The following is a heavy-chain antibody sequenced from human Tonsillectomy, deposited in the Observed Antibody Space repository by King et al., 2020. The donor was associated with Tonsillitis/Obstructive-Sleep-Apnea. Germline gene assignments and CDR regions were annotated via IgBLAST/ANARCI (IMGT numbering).Heavy chain of an antibody. J-gene: IGHJ4*02. CDR2: VYDGGST. CDR1: GGAISNFH. D-gene: IGHD3-3*01. Sequence: VQLQESGPGLVKASETLSLTCTVSGGAISNFHWSWIRQPPGKGLEWIGYVYDGGSTRYNPSLKSRATIPVDTSKNHFSLKLNSVTAADTAVYYCARDSGVGRAYPFDYWGQGTLVTVSS. V-gene: IGHV4-59*01. CDR3: ARDSGVGRAYPFDY.